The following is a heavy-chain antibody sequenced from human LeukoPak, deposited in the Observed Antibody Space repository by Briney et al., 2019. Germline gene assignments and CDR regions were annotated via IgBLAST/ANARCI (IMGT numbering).Heavy chain of an antibody. V-gene: IGHV3-23*01. Sequence: PSETLSLTCTVSGGSISSYYWSWIRQPPGKGLEWVSGISGSGGRTDYADSVKGRFTISRDNSKNTLYLQVNSLRAEDTAVYYCAKDRKAFIRGFDYWGQGTLVTVSS. CDR3: AKDRKAFIRGFDY. D-gene: IGHD2/OR15-2a*01. J-gene: IGHJ4*02. CDR1: GGSISSYY. CDR2: ISGSGGRT.